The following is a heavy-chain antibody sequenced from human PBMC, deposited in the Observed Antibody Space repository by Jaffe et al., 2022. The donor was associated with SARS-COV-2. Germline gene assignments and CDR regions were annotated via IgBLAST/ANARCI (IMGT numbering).Heavy chain of an antibody. D-gene: IGHD3-16*02. J-gene: IGHJ4*02. V-gene: IGHV4-59*01. Sequence: QVQLQESGPGLVKPSETLSLTCTVSGGSISSYYWSWIRQPPGKGLEWIGYIYYSGSTNYNPSLKSRVTISVDTSKNQFSLKLSSVTAADTAVYYCASYVWGSYRAFDYWGQGTLVTVSS. CDR2: IYYSGST. CDR1: GGSISSYY. CDR3: ASYVWGSYRAFDY.